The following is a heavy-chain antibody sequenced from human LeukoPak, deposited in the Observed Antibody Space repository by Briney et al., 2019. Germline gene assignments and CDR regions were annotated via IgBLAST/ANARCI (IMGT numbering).Heavy chain of an antibody. V-gene: IGHV3-11*06. CDR3: ARRTSGAFAI. J-gene: IGHJ3*02. Sequence: GRSLRLSCAASGFTFSDYYMSWIRQAPGKGLEWVSYISSSSSYTNYADSVKGRFTISRDNAKNSLYLQMNSLRAEDTAVYYCARRTSGAFAIWGQGTKVTVSS. CDR2: ISSSSSYT. CDR1: GFTFSDYY.